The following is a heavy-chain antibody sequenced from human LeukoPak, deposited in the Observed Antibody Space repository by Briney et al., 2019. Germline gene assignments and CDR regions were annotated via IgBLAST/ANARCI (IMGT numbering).Heavy chain of an antibody. CDR3: ARDQGSLTRSWYTGY. V-gene: IGHV1-2*02. Sequence: GASVKVSCRASGYTFTCYHIHWVRQAPGQGLVWMGGINPYSCDTNFAQKFQGRVTMTRDPSITTAYMDLSSLTPDDTDVYFCARDQGSLTRSWYTGYWGQGTQVTVSS. J-gene: IGHJ4*02. CDR2: INPYSCDT. D-gene: IGHD6-13*01. CDR1: GYTFTCYH.